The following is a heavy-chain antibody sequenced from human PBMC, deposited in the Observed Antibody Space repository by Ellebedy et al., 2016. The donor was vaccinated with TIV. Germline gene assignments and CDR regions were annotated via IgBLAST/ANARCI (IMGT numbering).Heavy chain of an antibody. V-gene: IGHV3-7*03. Sequence: PGGSLRLSCVASGFTFSSHWMSWVRQAPGKGLESVANIGQDGSAKNYVVSVKGRFTISRDNANNSLYLQMNSLRADDTSVYYCARMADFDYWGQGTLVTVSS. CDR1: GFTFSSHW. CDR2: IGQDGSAK. J-gene: IGHJ4*02. D-gene: IGHD5-24*01. CDR3: ARMADFDY.